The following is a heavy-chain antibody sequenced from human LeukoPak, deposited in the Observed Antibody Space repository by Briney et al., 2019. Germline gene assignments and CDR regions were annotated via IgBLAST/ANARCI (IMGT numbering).Heavy chain of an antibody. J-gene: IGHJ4*02. Sequence: GGSLRLSCTASGFTFSSYAMSWVRQAPGKGLEWVSAISGSGGSTYYADSVKGRFSISRDDSKNTLYLQMNSLRVEDTAIYYCAKVKWSSSGALDYWSQGTLVSVSS. D-gene: IGHD6-25*01. CDR2: ISGSGGST. V-gene: IGHV3-23*01. CDR3: AKVKWSSSGALDY. CDR1: GFTFSSYA.